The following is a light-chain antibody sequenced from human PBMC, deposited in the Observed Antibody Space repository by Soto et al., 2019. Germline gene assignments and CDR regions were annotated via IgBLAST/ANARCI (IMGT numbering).Light chain of an antibody. J-gene: IGKJ5*01. V-gene: IGKV3-20*01. Sequence: VLTQSPATLSLSPGERATLSCRASRSISSSYLAWYQQKPGQAPRLLIYGASSRATGIPDRFSGSGSGTDFTLTISRLEPEDFAVYYCQQYGSSPLTFGQGTRLEI. CDR2: GAS. CDR3: QQYGSSPLT. CDR1: RSISSSY.